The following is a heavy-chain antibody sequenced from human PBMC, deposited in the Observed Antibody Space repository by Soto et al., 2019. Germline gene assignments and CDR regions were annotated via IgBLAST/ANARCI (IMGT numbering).Heavy chain of an antibody. CDR2: IAHDGHT. Sequence: SETLSLTCAVSGGSITTSVLWTLLRQFPGRRLEWIAEIAHDGHTNYNPSLSGRVTMSVDLSNSPFSLNVASLNAADTAVYFFAGGTEYDYWGQGTLVTVSS. J-gene: IGHJ4*02. V-gene: IGHV4-4*02. D-gene: IGHD2-2*01. CDR1: GGSITTSVL. CDR3: AGGTEYDY.